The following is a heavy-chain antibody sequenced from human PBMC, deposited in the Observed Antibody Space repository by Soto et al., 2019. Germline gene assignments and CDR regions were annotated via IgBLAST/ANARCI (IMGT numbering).Heavy chain of an antibody. V-gene: IGHV4-31*03. CDR2: IYYSGST. CDR1: GGSISSRGYY. J-gene: IGHJ5*02. CDR3: ARVLPQPAPFDP. Sequence: SETLSLTCSVSGGSISSRGYYWSWIRQHPGKGLEWIGYIYYSGSTYYNPSLKSRVTISVDTSKNQFSLKLSSVTAADTAVYYCARVLPQPAPFDPWGQGTLVTVSS.